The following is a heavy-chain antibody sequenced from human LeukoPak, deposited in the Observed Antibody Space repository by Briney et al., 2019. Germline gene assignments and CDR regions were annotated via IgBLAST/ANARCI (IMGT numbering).Heavy chain of an antibody. CDR2: IYYSGST. CDR1: GGSISSYY. J-gene: IGHJ4*02. V-gene: IGHV4-59*08. CDR3: ARHSSEYSSPRGFDY. Sequence: SETLSLTCTVSGGSISSYYWSWIRQPPGKGLEWIGYIYYSGSTNYNPSLKSRVTISVDTSKNQFSLKLSSVTAADTAVYYCARHSSEYSSPRGFDYWGQGTLVTVSS. D-gene: IGHD6-6*01.